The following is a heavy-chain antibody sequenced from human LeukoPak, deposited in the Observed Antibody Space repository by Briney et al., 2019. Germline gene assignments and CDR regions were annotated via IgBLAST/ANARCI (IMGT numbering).Heavy chain of an antibody. V-gene: IGHV3-7*01. CDR3: ARFSRSSTPVY. CDR1: GGSISSYY. J-gene: IGHJ4*02. CDR2: IKQDGSEK. Sequence: ETLSLTCTVSGGSISSYYWSWVRRAPGKGLDWVANIKQDGSEKNYMDSVKGRFTVSRDNAKNSLYLQMNSLRVEDTAVYYCARFSRSSTPVYWGQGTLVTVSS. D-gene: IGHD6-6*01.